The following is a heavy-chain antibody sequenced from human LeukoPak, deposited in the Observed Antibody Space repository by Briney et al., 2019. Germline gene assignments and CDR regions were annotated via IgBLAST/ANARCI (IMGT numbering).Heavy chain of an antibody. CDR3: ARDRYYYDSSGYYSRYFGL. V-gene: IGHV4-59*01. D-gene: IGHD3-22*01. J-gene: IGHJ2*01. Sequence: SETLSLTCTVSGGSISNSYWSWIRQPPGKGLEWIGYIYYSGSTNYNPSLKSRVTISVDTSKNQFSLKLSSVTAADTAVYYCARDRYYYDSSGYYSRYFGLWGRGTLVTVSS. CDR1: GGSISNSY. CDR2: IYYSGST.